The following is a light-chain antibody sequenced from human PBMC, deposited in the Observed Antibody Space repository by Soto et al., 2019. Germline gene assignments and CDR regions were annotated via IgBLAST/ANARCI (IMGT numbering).Light chain of an antibody. Sequence: QSVLTQPPSVSGAPGQRVTISCTGSSSNIGAGYDVHWYKQLPGTAPNLLIYGNSNRPSGVPDRFSGSKSGTSASLAITGLQAEDEADYYCQSYDSSLSGVVFGGGTKLTVL. CDR2: GNS. CDR1: SSNIGAGYD. CDR3: QSYDSSLSGVV. V-gene: IGLV1-40*01. J-gene: IGLJ2*01.